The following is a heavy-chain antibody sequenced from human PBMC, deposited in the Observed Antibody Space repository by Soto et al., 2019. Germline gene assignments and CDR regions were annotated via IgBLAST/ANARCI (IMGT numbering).Heavy chain of an antibody. J-gene: IGHJ3*01. Sequence: PSETLSLTCTVTGASVINDYWNWIRQPPGKGLEWIGFVYDSGSTSYNSSLKSRLTISVDTSKNQFSLKLSSVTAADTAVYYCVRQVGATGSYSYEVWGQGTMVTVSS. D-gene: IGHD1-26*01. CDR1: GASVINDY. CDR3: VRQVGATGSYSYEV. CDR2: VYDSGST. V-gene: IGHV4-59*02.